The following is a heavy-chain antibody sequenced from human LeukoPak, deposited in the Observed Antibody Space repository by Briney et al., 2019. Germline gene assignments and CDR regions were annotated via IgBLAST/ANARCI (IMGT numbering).Heavy chain of an antibody. Sequence: SETLSLTCAVSGCSISSSYWWGWIRQPPGKGLEWIGYIYYSGSTYYNPSLKSRVTMSVDTSKNQFSLKLSSVTAVDTAVYYCARFEAAATGWFDPWGQGTLVTVSS. CDR3: ARFEAAATGWFDP. D-gene: IGHD6-13*01. V-gene: IGHV4-28*01. J-gene: IGHJ5*02. CDR1: GCSISSSYW. CDR2: IYYSGST.